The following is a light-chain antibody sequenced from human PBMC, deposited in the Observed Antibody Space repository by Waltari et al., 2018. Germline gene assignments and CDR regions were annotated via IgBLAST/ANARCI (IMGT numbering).Light chain of an antibody. Sequence: DIQMTQSPSTLSASVGDRDTLTCRASQSISSGLAWYQQKPGKAPKLLIYKASSLESGVPSRFSGSGSGTEFTLTISSLQPDDFATYYCQQYNSYSETFGQGTKVEIK. CDR3: QQYNSYSET. V-gene: IGKV1-5*03. CDR2: KAS. J-gene: IGKJ1*01. CDR1: QSISSG.